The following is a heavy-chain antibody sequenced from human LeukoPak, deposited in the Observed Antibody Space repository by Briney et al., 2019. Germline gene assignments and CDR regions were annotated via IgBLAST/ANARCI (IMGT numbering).Heavy chain of an antibody. CDR1: GGTFSGYY. CDR2: SNDSGGT. J-gene: IGHJ4*02. CDR3: ARSYYYSSGTHDY. D-gene: IGHD3-10*01. Sequence: SETLSLTCAVYGGTFSGYYWSWIRQPPGKRLEWVGESNDSGGTNYNPSLKSRVTISADKSKNQVSLKLTSVTAADTAVYYCARSYYYSSGTHDYWGQGTLVTVSS. V-gene: IGHV4-34*01.